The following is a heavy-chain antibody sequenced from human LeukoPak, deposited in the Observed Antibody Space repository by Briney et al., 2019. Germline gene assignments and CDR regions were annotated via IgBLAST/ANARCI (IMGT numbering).Heavy chain of an antibody. J-gene: IGHJ4*02. CDR2: ISGSGGGT. Sequence: GGSLRLSCGASGFTFSSYAVSWVRQAPGKGLEWVSVISGSGGGTYYADSVKGRFTISRDNSKNTVYLQMNSLSTEDTAVYYCAKTTAGYSSGRYPGWPVDYWGQGTLVTVSS. V-gene: IGHV3-23*01. CDR1: GFTFSSYA. D-gene: IGHD6-19*01. CDR3: AKTTAGYSSGRYPGWPVDY.